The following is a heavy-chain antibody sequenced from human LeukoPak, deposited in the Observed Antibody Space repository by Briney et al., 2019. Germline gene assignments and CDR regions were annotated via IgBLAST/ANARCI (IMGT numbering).Heavy chain of an antibody. V-gene: IGHV3-7*03. Sequence: GGCLRLSCAASGFTFSEYWMSWVRQAPGKGVEWVANIKQDGSDKYYVDSVKGLFTISRDNAKNSLYLQMNILRDEDTAVYYCARKTLVGSYFDYWGQGTLVTVSS. CDR1: GFTFSEYW. D-gene: IGHD6-13*01. J-gene: IGHJ4*02. CDR2: IKQDGSDK. CDR3: ARKTLVGSYFDY.